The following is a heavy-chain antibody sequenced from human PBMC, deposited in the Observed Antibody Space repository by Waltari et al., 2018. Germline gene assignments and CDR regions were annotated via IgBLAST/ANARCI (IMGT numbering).Heavy chain of an antibody. V-gene: IGHV4-38-2*01. CDR1: DYSIGSGYY. J-gene: IGHJ5*02. D-gene: IGHD2-8*01. CDR2: IYHEGNT. Sequence: QVQLQESGPALVRPSETLSLTCVVSDYSIGSGYYWGWIRQAPGKGLEWIANIYHEGNTEYNPSLKRRVAISMDTSENQFSLKLRSVTATDTAVYYCARLALGYCTSPRCRQNESWGQGTLVTVSS. CDR3: ARLALGYCTSPRCRQNES.